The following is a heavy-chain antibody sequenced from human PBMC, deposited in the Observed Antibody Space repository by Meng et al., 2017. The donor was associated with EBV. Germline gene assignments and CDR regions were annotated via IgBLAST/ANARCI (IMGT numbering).Heavy chain of an antibody. CDR2: VYWDDDK. Sequence: QIPLKESGPTLVKPTQTLTLTCTFSGFSLSTGGAAVGWIRQPPGKALEWLAIVYWDDDKRYSPSLKSRLTITKDTSKNQVVLTMTNMGPGDTATYFCAHRKNDWEVIEIDYWGQGTLVTVSS. J-gene: IGHJ4*02. CDR1: GFSLSTGGAA. CDR3: AHRKNDWEVIEIDY. D-gene: IGHD1-1*01. V-gene: IGHV2-5*02.